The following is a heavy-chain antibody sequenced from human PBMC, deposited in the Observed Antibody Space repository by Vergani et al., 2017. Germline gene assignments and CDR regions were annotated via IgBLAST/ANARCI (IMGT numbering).Heavy chain of an antibody. CDR2: IYYTGST. J-gene: IGHJ4*02. CDR1: GGSISSYY. D-gene: IGHD6-19*01. Sequence: QVQLQESGPGLVKPSETLSPTFTVSGGSISSYYWTWIRQPPGKGLEWIGNIYYTGSTNYNPSLQSRVTMSVDTSNNQFSLRLSSVSAANTAVYYCARGCASGWYVELGYWGQGTLVTVSS. CDR3: ARGCASGWYVELGY. V-gene: IGHV4-59*01.